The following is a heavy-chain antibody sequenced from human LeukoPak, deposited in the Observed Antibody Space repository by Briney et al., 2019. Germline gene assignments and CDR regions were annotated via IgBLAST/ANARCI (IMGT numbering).Heavy chain of an antibody. CDR1: GGSFSGYY. V-gene: IGHV4-34*01. CDR3: AGDTYYYDSSGYRGDY. D-gene: IGHD3-22*01. J-gene: IGHJ4*02. Sequence: SETLSLTCAVYGGSFSGYYWGWIRQPPGKGLEWIGEINHSGSTNYNPSLKSRVTISVDTSKNQFSLKLSSVTAADTAVYYCAGDTYYYDSSGYRGDYWGQGTLVTVSS. CDR2: INHSGST.